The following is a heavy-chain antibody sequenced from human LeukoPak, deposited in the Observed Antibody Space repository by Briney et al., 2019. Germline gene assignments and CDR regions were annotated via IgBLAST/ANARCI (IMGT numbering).Heavy chain of an antibody. D-gene: IGHD1-26*01. J-gene: IGHJ6*02. Sequence: SETLSLTCTVSGGSISSYYWSWLRQPPGKGLEWIGYIYYSGSTNYNPSLKSRVTISVDTSKNQFSLKLSSVTAADTAVYYCARWVVGATRYYYGMDVWGQGTTVTVSS. CDR1: GGSISSYY. CDR3: ARWVVGATRYYYGMDV. V-gene: IGHV4-59*01. CDR2: IYYSGST.